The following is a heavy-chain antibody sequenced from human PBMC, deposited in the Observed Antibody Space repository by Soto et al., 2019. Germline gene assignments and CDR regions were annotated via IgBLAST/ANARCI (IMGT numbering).Heavy chain of an antibody. CDR3: ARPAVVVPAAYYYMDV. J-gene: IGHJ6*03. Sequence: GGSLRLSCAASGFTFSSYSMNWVRQAPGKGLEWVSSISSSSSYIYYADSVKGRFTISRDNAKNSLYLQMNSLRAEDTAVYYCARPAVVVPAAYYYMDVWGKGTTVTVSS. D-gene: IGHD2-2*01. CDR2: ISSSSSYI. V-gene: IGHV3-21*01. CDR1: GFTFSSYS.